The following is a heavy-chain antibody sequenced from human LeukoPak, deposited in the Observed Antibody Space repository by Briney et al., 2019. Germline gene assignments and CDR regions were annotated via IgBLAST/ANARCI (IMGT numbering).Heavy chain of an antibody. CDR3: ASMTTYSSGWYNWGYYYYYGMDV. D-gene: IGHD6-19*01. J-gene: IGHJ6*02. CDR2: MNPNSGNT. Sequence: ASVKVSCKASGYTFTSYDINWVRQATGQGLEWMGWMNPNSGNTGYAQKFQGRVTMTRNNSISTAYMELSSLRSEDTAVYYCASMTTYSSGWYNWGYYYYYGMDVWGQGSTVTVAS. V-gene: IGHV1-8*01. CDR1: GYTFTSYD.